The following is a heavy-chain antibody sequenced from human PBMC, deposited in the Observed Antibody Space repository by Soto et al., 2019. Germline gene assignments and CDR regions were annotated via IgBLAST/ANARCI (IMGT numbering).Heavy chain of an antibody. V-gene: IGHV1-24*01. D-gene: IGHD6-19*01. CDR3: ATVGAVAGFYGMDV. Sequence: ASVKVSCKVSGYTLTELSMHWVRQAPGKGLEWMGGFDPEDGETIYAQKFQGRVTMTEDTSTDTAYMELSSLRSEDTAVYYCATVGAVAGFYGMDVWGQGTTVTVS. CDR2: FDPEDGET. J-gene: IGHJ6*02. CDR1: GYTLTELS.